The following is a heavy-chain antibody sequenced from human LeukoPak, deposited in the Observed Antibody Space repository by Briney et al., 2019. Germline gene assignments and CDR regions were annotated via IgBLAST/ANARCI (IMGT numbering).Heavy chain of an antibody. V-gene: IGHV3-23*01. CDR1: GFTFSSCA. CDR2: IIDSGNSI. J-gene: IGHJ4*02. CDR3: AKDPIFSGSYGVFDY. D-gene: IGHD1-26*01. Sequence: GGSLRLSCAASGFTFSSCAMSWVRQAPGKGLEWVSTIIDSGNSIYHADSAEGRFTISRDNSKNTLYLQMNSLRAGDTAVYYCAKDPIFSGSYGVFDYWGLGTLVTVSS.